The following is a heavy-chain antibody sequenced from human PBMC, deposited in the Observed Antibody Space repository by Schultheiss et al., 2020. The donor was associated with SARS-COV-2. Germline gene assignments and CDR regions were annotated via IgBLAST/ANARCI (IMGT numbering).Heavy chain of an antibody. D-gene: IGHD3-3*02. J-gene: IGHJ6*02. V-gene: IGHV1-69*13. CDR1: GYTFTGYY. CDR2: IIPIFGTA. CDR3: ARFSSFYYYGMDV. Sequence: SVKVSCKASGYTFTGYYMHWVRQAPGQGLEWMGGIIPIFGTANYAQKFQGRVTITADESTSTAYMELSSLRSEDTAVYYCARFSSFYYYGMDVWGQGTTVTVSS.